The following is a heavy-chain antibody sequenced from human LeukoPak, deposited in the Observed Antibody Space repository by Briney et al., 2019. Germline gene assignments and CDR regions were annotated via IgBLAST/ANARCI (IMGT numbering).Heavy chain of an antibody. CDR3: VKDRVDGSGSQFDY. CDR1: GFTFSSYA. Sequence: PGGSLRLSCAASGFTFSSYAMHWVRQAPGKGLEWVAVISYDGSNKYYADSVKGRFTISRDNSKNTLYLQMNSLRAEDTAVYYCVKDRVDGSGSQFDYWGQGTLVTVSS. CDR2: ISYDGSNK. V-gene: IGHV3-30*04. D-gene: IGHD3-10*01. J-gene: IGHJ4*02.